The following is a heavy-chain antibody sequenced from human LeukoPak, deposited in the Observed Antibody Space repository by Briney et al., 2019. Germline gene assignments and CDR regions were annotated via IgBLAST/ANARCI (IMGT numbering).Heavy chain of an antibody. D-gene: IGHD4-11*01. CDR1: GGSISSYY. CDR3: AGDDYRAAYAFDI. CDR2: IYYSGST. V-gene: IGHV4-59*08. Sequence: SETLSLTCIVSGGSISSYYWSWLRQPAAKGLAWIGYIYYSGSTNYNPSLKSRVTISVDTSKNQFSLKLSSVTAADTAVYYCAGDDYRAAYAFDIWGQGTMVTVSS. J-gene: IGHJ3*02.